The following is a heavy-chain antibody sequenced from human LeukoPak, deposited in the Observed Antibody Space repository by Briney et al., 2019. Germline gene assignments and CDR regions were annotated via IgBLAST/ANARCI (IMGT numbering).Heavy chain of an antibody. Sequence: SQTLSLTCTVSGGSISSGSYYWSWIRQPAGKGLEWIGRIYTSGSTYYNPSLKSRVTISVDTSKNQFSLKLSSVTAADTAVYYCASTFYGSGSYYNSPDYWGQGTLVTVSS. CDR3: ASTFYGSGSYYNSPDY. CDR1: GGSISSGSYY. J-gene: IGHJ4*02. CDR2: IYTSGST. D-gene: IGHD3-10*01. V-gene: IGHV4-61*02.